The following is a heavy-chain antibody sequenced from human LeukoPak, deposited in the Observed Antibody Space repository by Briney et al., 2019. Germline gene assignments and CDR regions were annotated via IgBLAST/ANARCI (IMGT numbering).Heavy chain of an antibody. V-gene: IGHV4/OR15-8*02. CDR1: GGSISGTNW. Sequence: SETLSPSCGVSGGSISGTNWWNWFRQPPGQGLEWIGEISLAGQTNYNPSLNGRVTMSLDKSSNQLSLNLTSVTAANTATYYCSRESGAFCPFVYCGHGTLVIVSS. J-gene: IGHJ4*01. CDR3: SRESGAFCPFVY. D-gene: IGHD1-26*01. CDR2: ISLAGQT.